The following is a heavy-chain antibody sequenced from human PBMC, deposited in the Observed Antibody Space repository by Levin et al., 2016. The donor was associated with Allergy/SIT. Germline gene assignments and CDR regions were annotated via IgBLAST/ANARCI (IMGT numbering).Heavy chain of an antibody. V-gene: IGHV4-39*02. D-gene: IGHD2/OR15-2a*01. CDR1: GGPINSTHYY. CDR3: VRGKFYTWPFGDAFDL. Sequence: SETLSLTCAVSGGPINSTHYYWGWIRQPPGKGLEWIGNFYSRGSTYYKPSLKTRVTVSVDTSKNQLSLRLTSVTTADIGVYYCVRGKFYTWPFGDAFDLWGLGTKVTVSS. J-gene: IGHJ3*01. CDR2: FYSRGST.